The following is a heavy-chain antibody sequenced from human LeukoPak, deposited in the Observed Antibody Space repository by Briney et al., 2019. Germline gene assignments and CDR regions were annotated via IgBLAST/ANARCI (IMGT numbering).Heavy chain of an antibody. CDR3: ARDLFDGGPYDSSGYSGLDY. CDR2: INWNGGST. D-gene: IGHD3-22*01. Sequence: GGSLRLSCAASGFTFDDYGMSWVRQAPGKGLEWVSGINWNGGSTGYADSVKGRFTISRDNAKNSLYLQMNSLRAEDTALYYCARDLFDGGPYDSSGYSGLDYWGQGTLVTVSS. V-gene: IGHV3-20*04. CDR1: GFTFDDYG. J-gene: IGHJ4*02.